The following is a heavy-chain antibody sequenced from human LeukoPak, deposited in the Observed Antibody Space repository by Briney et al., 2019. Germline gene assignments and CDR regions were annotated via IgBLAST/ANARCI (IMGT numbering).Heavy chain of an antibody. D-gene: IGHD3-3*02. Sequence: PSETLSLTCTVSGGSISSSSYYWGWIRQPPGKGLEWIGSIYYSGSTYYNPSLKSRVTISVDTSKNQFSLKLSSVTAADTAVYYCARFPFHAFDIWGQGTMVTVSS. CDR3: ARFPFHAFDI. V-gene: IGHV4-39*01. J-gene: IGHJ3*02. CDR2: IYYSGST. CDR1: GGSISSSSYY.